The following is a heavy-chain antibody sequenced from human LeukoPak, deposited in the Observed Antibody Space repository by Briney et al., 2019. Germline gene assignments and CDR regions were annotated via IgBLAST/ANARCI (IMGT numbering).Heavy chain of an antibody. CDR1: GGSFSGYY. J-gene: IGHJ5*02. CDR2: IYYSGST. CDR3: ARVHSYGNWFDP. Sequence: PSETLSLTCAVYGGSFSGYYWSWIRQPPGKGLEWIGYIYYSGSTNYNPSLKSRVTISVDTSKNQFSLKLSSVTAADTAVYYCARVHSYGNWFDPWGQGTLVTVSS. V-gene: IGHV4-59*01. D-gene: IGHD3-16*01.